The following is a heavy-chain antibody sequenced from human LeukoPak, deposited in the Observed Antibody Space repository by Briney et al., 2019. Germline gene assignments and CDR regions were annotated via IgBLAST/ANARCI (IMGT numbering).Heavy chain of an antibody. Sequence: SETLSLTCTVSGYSISSDYYWGWIRQPPGKGLEWIGSIYHSGSTYYNPSLKSRVTISVDTSKNQFSLKLSSVTAADTAVYYCARNGYYYGSGSYGVPNWFDPWGQGTLVTVSS. CDR2: IYHSGST. CDR3: ARNGYYYGSGSYGVPNWFDP. CDR1: GYSISSDYY. V-gene: IGHV4-38-2*02. J-gene: IGHJ5*02. D-gene: IGHD3-10*01.